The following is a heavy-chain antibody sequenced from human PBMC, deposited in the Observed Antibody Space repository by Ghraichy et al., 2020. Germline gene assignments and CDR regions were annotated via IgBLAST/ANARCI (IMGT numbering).Heavy chain of an antibody. J-gene: IGHJ6*02. CDR3: ASRGGDDILTGYRYYYYYGMDV. CDR2: IYYSGST. Sequence: SETLSLTCTVSGGSISSSSYYWGWIRQPPGKGLEWIGSIYYSGSTYYNPSLKSRVTISVDTSKNQFSLKLSSVTAADTAVYYCASRGGDDILTGYRYYYYYGMDVWGQGTTVTVSS. V-gene: IGHV4-39*01. CDR1: GGSISSSSYY. D-gene: IGHD3-9*01.